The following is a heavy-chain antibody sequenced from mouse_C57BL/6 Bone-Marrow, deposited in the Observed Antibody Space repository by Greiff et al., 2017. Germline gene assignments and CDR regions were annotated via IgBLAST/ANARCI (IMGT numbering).Heavy chain of an antibody. CDR2: INYDGSST. CDR3: AREVSYYYAIDY. Sequence: EVKLVESEGGLVQPGSSMKLSCTASGFTFSDYYMAWVRQVPEKGLEWVANINYDGSSTYYLDSLKSRFIISRDNAKNILYLQMSSLKSEDTATYYCAREVSYYYAIDYWGQGTSVTVSS. CDR1: GFTFSDYY. V-gene: IGHV5-16*01. J-gene: IGHJ4*01.